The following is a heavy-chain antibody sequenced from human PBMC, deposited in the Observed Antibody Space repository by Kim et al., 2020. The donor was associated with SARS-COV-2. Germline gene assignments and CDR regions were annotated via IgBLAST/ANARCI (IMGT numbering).Heavy chain of an antibody. CDR3: GRMRGDYGGNSDY. Sequence: GGSLRLSCAASEFTFSNYWMNWVRQAPGKGLEWVANIKQDGSATRYVDSVKGRFTISRDNAKNSLYLQMNSLRVEDTGVYYCGRMRGDYGGNSDYWGRG. CDR2: IKQDGSAT. D-gene: IGHD4-17*01. V-gene: IGHV3-7*01. CDR1: EFTFSNYW. J-gene: IGHJ4*02.